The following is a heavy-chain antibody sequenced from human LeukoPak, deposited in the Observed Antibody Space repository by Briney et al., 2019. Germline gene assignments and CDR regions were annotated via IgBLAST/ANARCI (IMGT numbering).Heavy chain of an antibody. V-gene: IGHV1-2*02. CDR1: GYTFTGYY. D-gene: IGHD3-3*01. CDR3: ARGHYDFWSGYYDHMDV. Sequence: ASVKVSCKASGYTFTGYYMHWVRQAPGQGLEWMGWINPNSGGTNYAQKFQGRVTMTRDTSISTAYMELSSLRSEDTAVYYCARGHYDFWSGYYDHMDVWGKGTTVTVSS. CDR2: INPNSGGT. J-gene: IGHJ6*03.